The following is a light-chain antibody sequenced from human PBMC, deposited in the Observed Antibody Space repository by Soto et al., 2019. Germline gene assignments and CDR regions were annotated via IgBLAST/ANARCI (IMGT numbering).Light chain of an antibody. J-gene: IGKJ1*01. CDR2: GAS. CDR1: QSVSIN. Sequence: EIVMTQSPATLSVSPGERVTLSCRASQSVSINLAWYQKKPGQAPRILIYGASTRATGIPARFNGSGSGTDLNLTIIRLETEDFAVYECQQRSNWTWTFGQGTKVDIK. CDR3: QQRSNWTWT. V-gene: IGKV3-15*01.